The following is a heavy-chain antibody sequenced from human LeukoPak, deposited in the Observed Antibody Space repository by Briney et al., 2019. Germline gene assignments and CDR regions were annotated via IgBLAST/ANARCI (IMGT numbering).Heavy chain of an antibody. D-gene: IGHD5-18*01. V-gene: IGHV3-9*01. CDR3: AKVKGRGYSYGPIDY. CDR2: ISWNGNNI. J-gene: IGHJ4*02. CDR1: GSTFDDYG. Sequence: GGSLRLSCAASGSTFDDYGMHWVRQAPGKGLEWVSGISWNGNNIGYADSVKGRFTISRDNAKNSLYLQMNSLRAEDTALYYCAKVKGRGYSYGPIDYWGQGTLVTVSS.